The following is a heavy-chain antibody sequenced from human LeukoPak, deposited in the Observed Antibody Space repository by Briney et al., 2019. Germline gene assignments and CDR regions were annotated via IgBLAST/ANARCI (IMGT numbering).Heavy chain of an antibody. CDR2: IYSGGST. CDR3: ARGYVAPIDY. Sequence: GGSLRLSCAVSGFTVSSNHMSWVRQAPGKGLEWVSVIYSGGSTYYADSVKGRFTISRDNTKSTLYLQMSSLRAEDTAVYYCARGYVAPIDYWGQGTLVTVSS. J-gene: IGHJ4*02. D-gene: IGHD5-12*01. V-gene: IGHV3-66*01. CDR1: GFTVSSNH.